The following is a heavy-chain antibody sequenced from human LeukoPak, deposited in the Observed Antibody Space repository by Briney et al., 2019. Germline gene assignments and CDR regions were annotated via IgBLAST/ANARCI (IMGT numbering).Heavy chain of an antibody. CDR2: IYYSGST. CDR1: GGSISSYY. D-gene: IGHD5-18*01. V-gene: IGHV4-59*01. J-gene: IGHJ4*02. Sequence: SETLSLTCTVSGGSISSYYWSWIRRPPGKGLEWIGYIYYSGSTNYNPSLKSRVTISVDTSKNQFSLKLSSVTAADTAVYYCARGRGYSYGFYFDYWGQGTLVTVSS. CDR3: ARGRGYSYGFYFDY.